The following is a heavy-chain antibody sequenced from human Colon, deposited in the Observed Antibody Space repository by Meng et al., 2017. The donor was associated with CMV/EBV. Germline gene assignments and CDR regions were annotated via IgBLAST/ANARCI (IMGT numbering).Heavy chain of an antibody. CDR3: ARSTHGLMDY. CDR2: ISYDGSNK. CDR1: GFTFSSYA. D-gene: IGHD2-8*01. J-gene: IGHJ4*02. V-gene: IGHV3-30*04. Sequence: GESLKISCAASGFTFSSYAMHWVRQAPGKGLEWVAVISYDGSNKYHADSVKGRFTISRDNSKNTLYLQMNSLRAEDTAVYYCARSTHGLMDYWGQGTLVTVSS.